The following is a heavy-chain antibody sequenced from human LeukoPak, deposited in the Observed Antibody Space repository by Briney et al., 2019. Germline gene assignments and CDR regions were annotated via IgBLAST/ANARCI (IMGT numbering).Heavy chain of an antibody. D-gene: IGHD5-24*01. CDR3: ARGGDGYNCDY. Sequence: GGSLRLSCAASGFTFSSYAMHWVRQAPGKGLEGVAVISYDGSNKNYADSVKGRFTIYRDNSKNTLYLQMNSLRAEDTAVYYCARGGDGYNCDYWGQGTLVTVSS. CDR2: ISYDGSNK. J-gene: IGHJ4*02. V-gene: IGHV3-30-3*01. CDR1: GFTFSSYA.